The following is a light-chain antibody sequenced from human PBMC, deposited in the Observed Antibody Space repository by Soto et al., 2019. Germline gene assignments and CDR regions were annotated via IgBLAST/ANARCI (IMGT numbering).Light chain of an antibody. Sequence: EIVLKQSPGTLSLSAGERATLSGRASQSVSSIYLAWYQPKPVQAPRLLIYGVSSRATGIPDRFSGSGSGTDFTLTISRLEPEDFEVDYCHQYGSSPTFGGGTKVEIK. J-gene: IGKJ4*01. CDR2: GVS. CDR1: QSVSSIY. V-gene: IGKV3-20*01. CDR3: HQYGSSPT.